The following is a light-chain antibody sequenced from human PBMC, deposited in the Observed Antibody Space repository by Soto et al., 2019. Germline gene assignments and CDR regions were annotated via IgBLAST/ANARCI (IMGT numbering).Light chain of an antibody. V-gene: IGLV2-11*01. CDR3: CSFAGSYSVV. J-gene: IGLJ2*01. CDR1: SSDVGGYNY. Sequence: QSALTQPRSVSGSPGQSVIISCTGTSSDVGGYNYVSWYQHHPGKAPKLMIYDVTKRPSGVPDRFSGSKSGNTASLTISGLQAEDEADYYCCSFAGSYSVVFGGGTKLTVL. CDR2: DVT.